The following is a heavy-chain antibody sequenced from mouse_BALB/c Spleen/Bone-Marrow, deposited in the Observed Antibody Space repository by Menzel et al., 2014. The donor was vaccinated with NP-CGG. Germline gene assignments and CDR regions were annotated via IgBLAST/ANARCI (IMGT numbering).Heavy chain of an antibody. V-gene: IGHV5-12*02. J-gene: IGHJ3*01. CDR2: ISNGGGST. CDR3: ARHNYDETWFAY. Sequence: EVQLVESGGGLVQPGGPLKLSCATSGFTFSDYYMYWVRQTPEKRLEWVAYISNGGGSTYYPDTVKGRFTISRDNAKNPRFLQMSRLKSEDTAMYYCARHNYDETWFAYWGQGTLVTVSA. D-gene: IGHD2-4*01. CDR1: GFTFSDYY.